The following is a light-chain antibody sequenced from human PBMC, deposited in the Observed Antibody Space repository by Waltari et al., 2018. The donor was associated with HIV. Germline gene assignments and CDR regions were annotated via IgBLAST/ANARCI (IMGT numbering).Light chain of an antibody. CDR3: LQNNTFLIT. CDR1: QDIGHD. J-gene: IGKJ2*01. CDR2: GAS. Sequence: DTKMTQSPPPLSAPVGDRVSMTCRATQDIGHDLAWYQHRPGSGPRRLICGASTLQRGVPPRFIGRGSGTDFTLIINNLQPDDLATYYCLQNNTFLITFGQGTKVEI. V-gene: IGKV1-17*02.